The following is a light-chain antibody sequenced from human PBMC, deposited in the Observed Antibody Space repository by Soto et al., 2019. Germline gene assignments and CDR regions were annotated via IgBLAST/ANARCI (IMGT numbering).Light chain of an antibody. CDR2: DAS. V-gene: IGKV1-5*01. CDR1: RSISSW. CDR3: QQYNSYVWT. Sequence: DIQMTQSPSTLSASVGDRVTITCRASRSISSWLAWYQQKPGKAPKLLIYDASSLESGVPSRFSGSGSGTEFTLTISSLQPDDFATYYCQQYNSYVWTFGQGTKVEIK. J-gene: IGKJ1*01.